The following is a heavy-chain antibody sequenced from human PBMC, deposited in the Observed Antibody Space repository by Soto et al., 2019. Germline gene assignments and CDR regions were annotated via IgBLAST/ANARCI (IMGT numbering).Heavy chain of an antibody. J-gene: IGHJ6*02. CDR2: IGTADDT. V-gene: IGHV3-13*01. CDR1: GFTLSTYD. CDR3: ARPYYDNSGYPLGGMDV. D-gene: IGHD3-22*01. Sequence: PGVSLRLSCVRFGFTLSTYDMHWVRQNVGKGLEWVSSIGTADDTYYLDSVRGRFTISRGDAKNSLYLQMDSLRAGYTAVYYGARPYYDNSGYPLGGMDVWGQGTMVTVSS.